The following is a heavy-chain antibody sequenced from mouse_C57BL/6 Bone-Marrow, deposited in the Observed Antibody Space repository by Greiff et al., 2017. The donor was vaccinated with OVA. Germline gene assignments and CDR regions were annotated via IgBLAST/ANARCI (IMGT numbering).Heavy chain of an antibody. Sequence: QVHVKQPGAELVKPGASVKLSCKASGYTFTSYWMHWVKQRPGRGLEWIGRIDPNSGGTKYNEKFKSKATLTVDKPSSTAYMQLSSLTSEDSAVYYCASTVLTGTFFAYWGQGTLVTVSA. D-gene: IGHD4-1*01. CDR1: GYTFTSYW. CDR2: IDPNSGGT. J-gene: IGHJ3*01. CDR3: ASTVLTGTFFAY. V-gene: IGHV1-72*01.